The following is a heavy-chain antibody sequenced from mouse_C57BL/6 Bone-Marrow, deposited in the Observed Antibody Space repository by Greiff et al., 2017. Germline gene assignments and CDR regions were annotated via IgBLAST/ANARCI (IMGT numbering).Heavy chain of an antibody. Sequence: QVQLQQPGAELVKPGASVKMSCKASGYTFTSYWITWVKQRPGQGLEWIGDIYPGSGSTNYNEKFKSKATLTVDKSSSTAYMQLSSLTSEDSAVYYCARGDLGGYYRAWFGYGGQGALVTVSA. CDR2: IYPGSGST. J-gene: IGHJ3*01. D-gene: IGHD2-3*01. CDR1: GYTFTSYW. V-gene: IGHV1-55*01. CDR3: ARGDLGGYYRAWFGY.